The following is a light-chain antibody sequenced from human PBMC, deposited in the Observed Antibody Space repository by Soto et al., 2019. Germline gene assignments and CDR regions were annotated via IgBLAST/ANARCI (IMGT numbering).Light chain of an antibody. V-gene: IGKV1-5*01. CDR3: QHYNSYSEA. J-gene: IGKJ1*01. Sequence: DIQMTQSPSSLSASVGDRVTITCRASQSINTYLNWYQQTPGRAPKLLIYGASALKSGVPSRFSGSGSGTEFTLTISSLQPDDFATYYCQHYNSYSEAFGQGTKVDIK. CDR2: GAS. CDR1: QSINTY.